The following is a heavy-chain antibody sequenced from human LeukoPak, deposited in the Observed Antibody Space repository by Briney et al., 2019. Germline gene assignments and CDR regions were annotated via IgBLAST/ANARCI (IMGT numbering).Heavy chain of an antibody. V-gene: IGHV1-46*01. D-gene: IGHD6-19*01. CDR3: ARVLFYSSGNKSNRVDY. CDR1: GYTFTIYY. Sequence: ASVKVSCKASGYTFTIYYMHWVRQAPGQGLEWMGIINPSGGSTSYAQKFQGRVTMTRDMSTSTVYMELSSLRSDDTAVYYCARVLFYSSGNKSNRVDYWGQGTLVTVSS. CDR2: INPSGGST. J-gene: IGHJ4*02.